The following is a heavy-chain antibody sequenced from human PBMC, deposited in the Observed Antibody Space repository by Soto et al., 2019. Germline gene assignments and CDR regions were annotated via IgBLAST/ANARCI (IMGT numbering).Heavy chain of an antibody. CDR2: IKYSGTT. J-gene: IGHJ4*02. CDR3: ARRIVATETFDY. V-gene: IGHV4-39*01. D-gene: IGHD5-12*01. Sequence: SETLSLTCTVSGGSISSSRCHWGWIRQPPGKGLEWIASIKYSGTTFYNPSLKSRVTLSVDTSKNQFALKLSSVTAADTAVYYCARRIVATETFDYWGQGTLVTVSS. CDR1: GGSISSSRCH.